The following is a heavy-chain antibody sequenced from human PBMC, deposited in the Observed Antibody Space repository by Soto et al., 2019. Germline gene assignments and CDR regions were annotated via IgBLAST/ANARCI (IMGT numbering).Heavy chain of an antibody. D-gene: IGHD1-26*01. CDR3: ARDPIGPGIFDY. V-gene: IGHV3-33*01. CDR1: VFTFSSYG. CDR2: IWYDASEK. Sequence: QVQLVESGGGVVQPGRSLRLSCVASVFTFSSYGMHWVRQAPGKGLEWVAVIWYDASEKYYSESVKGRFTISRDNTKNTMYLQMNSLRAEDTAVYYCARDPIGPGIFDYWGQGTLVIVSS. J-gene: IGHJ4*02.